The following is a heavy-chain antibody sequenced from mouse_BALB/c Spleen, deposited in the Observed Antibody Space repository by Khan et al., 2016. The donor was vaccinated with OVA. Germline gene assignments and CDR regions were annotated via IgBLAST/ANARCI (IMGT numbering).Heavy chain of an antibody. CDR3: VNHGSSSAWFTY. V-gene: IGHV1-7*01. Sequence: QVQLKESGAELAKPGASVKMSCKASGYTFTSYWMHWVKQRPGQGLEWIGYINPTTDYTEYNQIFKDKATLTADKSSSTAYMQLSSLTSEDSAVYYCVNHGSSSAWFTYWGQGTLVPFSA. CDR1: GYTFTSYW. J-gene: IGHJ3*01. D-gene: IGHD1-1*01. CDR2: INPTTDYT.